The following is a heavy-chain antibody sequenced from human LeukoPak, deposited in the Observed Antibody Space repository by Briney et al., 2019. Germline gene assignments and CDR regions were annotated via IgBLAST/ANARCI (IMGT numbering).Heavy chain of an antibody. V-gene: IGHV3-23*01. J-gene: IGHJ4*02. CDR1: GFTFSNYA. CDR2: ITGSGGST. D-gene: IGHD6-19*01. Sequence: GGSLRLSCAASGFTFSNYAMSWVRQAPGKGLEWVSSITGSGGSTKYADSVKGRFTISRDNSKNTLYLQMSSLRAEDTAVYYCAKDRDGYSSACWHYWGQGTLVTVSS. CDR3: AKDRDGYSSACWHY.